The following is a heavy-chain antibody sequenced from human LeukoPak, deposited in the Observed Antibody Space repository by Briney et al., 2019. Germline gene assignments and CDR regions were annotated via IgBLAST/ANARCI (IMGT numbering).Heavy chain of an antibody. CDR3: ANGHYDFWSGYKYFDY. J-gene: IGHJ4*02. CDR1: GFTFSSYW. CDR2: INSDGRST. Sequence: GGSLRLSCAASGFTFSSYWMHWVRQAPGKGLVWVSRINSDGRSTSSADSVKGRFTISRDNSKNTLYLQMNSLRAEDTAVYYCANGHYDFWSGYKYFDYWGQGTLVTVSS. D-gene: IGHD3-3*01. V-gene: IGHV3-74*01.